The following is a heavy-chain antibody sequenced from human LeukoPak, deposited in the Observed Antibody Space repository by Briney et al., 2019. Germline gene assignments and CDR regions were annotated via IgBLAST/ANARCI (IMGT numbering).Heavy chain of an antibody. CDR3: ARDRPGYCSSTSCHYHFDY. CDR1: GGSISSYY. J-gene: IGHJ4*02. Sequence: TSETLSLTCTVSGGSISSYYWSWIRQPAGKGLEWIGRIYTSGSTNYNPSLKSRVTMSVDTSKNQFSLKLSSVTAADTAVYYCARDRPGYCSSTSCHYHFDYWGQGTLVTVSS. V-gene: IGHV4-4*07. D-gene: IGHD2-2*01. CDR2: IYTSGST.